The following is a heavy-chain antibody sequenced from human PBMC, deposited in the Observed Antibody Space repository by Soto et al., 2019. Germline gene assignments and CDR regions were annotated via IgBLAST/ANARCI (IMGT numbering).Heavy chain of an antibody. CDR2: IIPIFETA. Sequence: SVKLSCKASGGTFKSFTFTWVRQARGQRLEWMGGIIPIFETANYAQKFQDRVTITADESTSTVYMELSSLRSADTAVYYCATKGVSGWFFDYWGQGTVVTVSS. J-gene: IGHJ4*02. D-gene: IGHD6-19*01. CDR1: GGTFKSFT. CDR3: ATKGVSGWFFDY. V-gene: IGHV1-69*13.